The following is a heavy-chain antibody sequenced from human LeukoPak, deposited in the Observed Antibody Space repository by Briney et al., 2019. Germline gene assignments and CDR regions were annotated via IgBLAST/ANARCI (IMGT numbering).Heavy chain of an antibody. Sequence: GRSLRLSCAASGFTFSSYAIHWVRQAPGKGLEWVAVISYDGSNKYYADSVKGRFTISRDNFKNTLYLQMNSLRAEDTAVYYCARDGSGFDYWGQGTLVTVSS. CDR2: ISYDGSNK. J-gene: IGHJ4*02. D-gene: IGHD3-10*01. CDR1: GFTFSSYA. V-gene: IGHV3-30-3*01. CDR3: ARDGSGFDY.